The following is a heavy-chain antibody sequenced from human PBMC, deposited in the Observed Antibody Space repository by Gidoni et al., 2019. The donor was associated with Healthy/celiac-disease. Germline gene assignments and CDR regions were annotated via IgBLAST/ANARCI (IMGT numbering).Heavy chain of an antibody. CDR2: ISYDGSNK. Sequence: QVQLVESGGGVVQPGRSLRLSCSASGFTFSSQGMHWVRQAPGKGLEGVAVISYDGSNKYYADSVKGRFTISRDNSKNTLYLQMNSLRAEDTAVYYCAKQARDYGGNSGFDYWGQGTLVTVSS. J-gene: IGHJ4*02. CDR1: GFTFSSQG. CDR3: AKQARDYGGNSGFDY. V-gene: IGHV3-30*18. D-gene: IGHD4-17*01.